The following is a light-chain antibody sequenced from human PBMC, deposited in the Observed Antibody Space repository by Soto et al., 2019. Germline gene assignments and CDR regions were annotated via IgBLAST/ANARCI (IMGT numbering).Light chain of an antibody. CDR3: SSYTTSGNLV. Sequence: QSALTQPASVSGSPGQSITISCTGTSSDVGGYNYVSWYQQHPGKAPKLMIYDVSNRPSGVSNRFSGSKSGNTASLTISGLQAEYEADYYCSSYTTSGNLVFCGGTKLTVL. CDR2: DVS. CDR1: SSDVGGYNY. V-gene: IGLV2-14*01. J-gene: IGLJ2*01.